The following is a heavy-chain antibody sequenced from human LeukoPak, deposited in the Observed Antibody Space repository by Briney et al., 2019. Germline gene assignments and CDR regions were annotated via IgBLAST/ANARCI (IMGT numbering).Heavy chain of an antibody. Sequence: SGPELVKHTQTLTLTCTFSGFSLSTSGMCVSWIRQPPGNALEWLALIDWDDDKYYSTSLKTRLTISKDTSKNQVVLTMTNMDPVDTATYYCARMDPSGWYFDYWGQGTLVTVSS. CDR2: IDWDDDK. CDR3: ARMDPSGWYFDY. D-gene: IGHD6-19*01. J-gene: IGHJ4*02. V-gene: IGHV2-70*01. CDR1: GFSLSTSGMC.